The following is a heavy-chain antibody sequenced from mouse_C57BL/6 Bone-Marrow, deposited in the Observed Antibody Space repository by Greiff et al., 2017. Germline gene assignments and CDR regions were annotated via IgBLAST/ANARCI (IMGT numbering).Heavy chain of an antibody. CDR3: ASALYYGSGFDY. Sequence: QVQLQQSGAELARPGASVKLSCKASGYTFTSYGISWVKQRTGQGLEWIGEIYPRSGNTYYNEKFKGKATLTADKSSSTAYMELRSLTSEDSAVYFCASALYYGSGFDYWGQGTTLTVSS. V-gene: IGHV1-81*01. CDR2: IYPRSGNT. CDR1: GYTFTSYG. D-gene: IGHD1-1*01. J-gene: IGHJ2*01.